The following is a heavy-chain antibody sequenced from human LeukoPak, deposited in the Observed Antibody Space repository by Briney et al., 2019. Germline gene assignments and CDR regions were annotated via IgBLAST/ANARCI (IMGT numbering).Heavy chain of an antibody. CDR1: GGSISSSSYY. CDR2: IYYSGST. D-gene: IGHD4-11*01. CDR3: ARHDYSNNWFDP. J-gene: IGHJ5*02. Sequence: SETLSLTCTVSGGSISSSSYYWGWIRQPPGKGLEWIGSIYYSGSTYYNPSLKSRVTISVDTSKNQYSLKLSSVTAADTAVYYCARHDYSNNWFDPWGQGTLVTVSS. V-gene: IGHV4-39*01.